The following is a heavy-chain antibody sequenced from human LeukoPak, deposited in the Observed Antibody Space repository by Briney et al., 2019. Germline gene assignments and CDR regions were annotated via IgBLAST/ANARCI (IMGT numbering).Heavy chain of an antibody. D-gene: IGHD2-2*01. CDR2: IYHSGST. Sequence: PSETLSLTCTVSGGSISSSSYYWGWLRQPPGKGLEWVVSIYHSGSTYYNPSLKSRVTISVDRSKNQFSLKLSSVTAADTAVYYCARGRVVPAAIGPREYNWFDPWGQGTLVTVSS. CDR1: GGSISSSSYY. CDR3: ARGRVVPAAIGPREYNWFDP. J-gene: IGHJ5*02. V-gene: IGHV4-39*07.